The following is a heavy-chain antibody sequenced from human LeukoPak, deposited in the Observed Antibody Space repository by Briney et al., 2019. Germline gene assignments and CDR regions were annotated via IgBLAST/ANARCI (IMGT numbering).Heavy chain of an antibody. CDR2: IYYSGST. J-gene: IGHJ4*02. Sequence: SETLSLTCTVSGGSISTSSYYWSWIRQPPGKGLEWIGYIYYSGSTDYNPSLKSRVTMSLDTSKNQFSLKLSSVTAADTAVYYCARAVISFGGVIAKGFDCWGQGTLVTISS. V-gene: IGHV4-61*01. D-gene: IGHD3-16*02. CDR3: ARAVISFGGVIAKGFDC. CDR1: GGSISTSSYY.